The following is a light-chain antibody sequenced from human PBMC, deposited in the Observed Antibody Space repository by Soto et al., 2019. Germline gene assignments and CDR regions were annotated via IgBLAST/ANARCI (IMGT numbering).Light chain of an antibody. CDR3: QQYGTSPTT. V-gene: IGKV3D-15*01. Sequence: EVVMTQSPATLSVSPGERATLSCRASQTVRDNLGWYQQKPGQPPRLLIYGATTRATGIPARFSGSGSGTDFTLTISRLEPEDFAVYYCQQYGTSPTTFGPGTKVDNK. J-gene: IGKJ1*01. CDR1: QTVRDN. CDR2: GAT.